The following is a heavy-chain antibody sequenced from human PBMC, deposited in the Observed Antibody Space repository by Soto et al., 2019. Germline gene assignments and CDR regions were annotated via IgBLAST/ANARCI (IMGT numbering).Heavy chain of an antibody. D-gene: IGHD1-26*01. V-gene: IGHV1-46*01. CDR2: INPSGDST. J-gene: IGHJ4*02. Sequence: ASVKVSCKASGYTFSSYYMHWGRQAPGQGLEWMGVINPSGDSTSYAQKFQGRVTITRDTSTSTLFMELSSLRSEDTAVYFCARDWEFGYWGQGSLVTVSS. CDR1: GYTFSSYY. CDR3: ARDWEFGY.